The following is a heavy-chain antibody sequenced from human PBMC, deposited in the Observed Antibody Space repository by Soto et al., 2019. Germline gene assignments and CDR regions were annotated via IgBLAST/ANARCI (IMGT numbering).Heavy chain of an antibody. J-gene: IGHJ4*02. D-gene: IGHD6-13*01. CDR1: GFTFNNYN. V-gene: IGHV3-21*01. CDR2: ISSGSTYI. Sequence: EVQLVESGGGLVKPGGSLRLSCAASGFTFNNYNMNWVRQAPGKGLEWVSSISSGSTYIYYADSVKGRFTISRDNAKNALYLQMNSLRAEDTAVYYCARWIGSSWDPVYWGQGTLVTVSS. CDR3: ARWIGSSWDPVY.